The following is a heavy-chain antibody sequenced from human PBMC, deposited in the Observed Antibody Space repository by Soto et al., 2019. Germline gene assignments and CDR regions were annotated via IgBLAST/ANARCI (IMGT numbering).Heavy chain of an antibody. D-gene: IGHD2-15*01. CDR3: ARDLSERYCSGGSCYGYYYGMDV. CDR2: ISSSSSYI. J-gene: IGHJ6*02. Sequence: GGSLRLSCAASGFTFSSYSMNWVRQAPGKGLEWVSSISSSSSYIYYADSVKGRFTISRDNAKNSLYLQMNSLRAEDTAVYYCARDLSERYCSGGSCYGYYYGMDVWGQGTTVTVSS. CDR1: GFTFSSYS. V-gene: IGHV3-21*01.